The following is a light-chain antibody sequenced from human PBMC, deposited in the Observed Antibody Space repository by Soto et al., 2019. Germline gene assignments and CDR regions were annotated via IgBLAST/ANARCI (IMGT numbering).Light chain of an antibody. V-gene: IGLV2-14*01. Sequence: QSVLTQPASVSGSPGQSITISCTGTSSDVGGYKYVSWYQQHPGKAPKLMIYEVTNRPSGVSNRFSGSKSGNTASLTISGLQAEDEADYYCSSYTTSTTPGVLFGGGTKLTVL. J-gene: IGLJ2*01. CDR1: SSDVGGYKY. CDR3: SSYTTSTTPGVL. CDR2: EVT.